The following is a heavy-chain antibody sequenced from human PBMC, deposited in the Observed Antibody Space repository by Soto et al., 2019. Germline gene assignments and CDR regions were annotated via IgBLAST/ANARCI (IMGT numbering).Heavy chain of an antibody. D-gene: IGHD3-10*01. CDR1: GFTFSSYA. CDR3: ASSLAVLYYGIEA. CDR2: ISYDGSNK. J-gene: IGHJ6*02. V-gene: IGHV3-30-3*01. Sequence: QVQLVESGGGVVQPGRSLRLSCAASGFTFSSYAMHWVRQAPGKGLEWVAVISYDGSNKYYADSVKGRFTISRDNSKNTLYLQMNSLRAEDTAVYYWASSLAVLYYGIEAWGQGTTVTVSS.